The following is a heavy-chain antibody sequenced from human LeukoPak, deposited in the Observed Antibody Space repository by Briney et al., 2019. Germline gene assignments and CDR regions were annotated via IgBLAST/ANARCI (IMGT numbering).Heavy chain of an antibody. CDR1: GFSVSNSY. D-gene: IGHD6-19*01. CDR2: IYGDGGT. CDR3: ARVGVGTVAGNYFDD. V-gene: IGHV3-53*04. J-gene: IGHJ4*02. Sequence: GGSLRLSCTASGFSVSNSYMTWVRQAPGKGLEWVSLIYGDGGTFYADSVKGRFTISRHNLEDTLYLQMNSLRAEDTAVYHCARVGVGTVAGNYFDDWGQGTLVTVSS.